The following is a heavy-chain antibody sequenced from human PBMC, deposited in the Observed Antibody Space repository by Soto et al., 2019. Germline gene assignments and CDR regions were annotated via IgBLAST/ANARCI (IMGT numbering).Heavy chain of an antibody. J-gene: IGHJ5*02. CDR3: ARDSAAAGGRWFDP. V-gene: IGHV4-34*01. Sequence: QVQLQQWGAGLLKPSETLSLTCAVYGGSFSGYYWSWIRQPPGKGLEWIGEINHSGSTNYNPSLKSRVTISVDTSKNQFSLKLSSVTAADTAVYYCARDSAAAGGRWFDPWGQGTLVTVSS. CDR2: INHSGST. CDR1: GGSFSGYY. D-gene: IGHD6-13*01.